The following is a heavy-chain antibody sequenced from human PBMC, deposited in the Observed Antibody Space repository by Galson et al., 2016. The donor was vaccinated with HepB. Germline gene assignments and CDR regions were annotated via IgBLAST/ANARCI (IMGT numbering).Heavy chain of an antibody. Sequence: SVKVSCKASGGIFSPYAITWVRQAPGQGLEWMGGIIPLFGTAILAQNFHDRVTITADDSTSTAYRELSSLRSDDTAVYYCARGANPDDGYNPPYYFDYWGQGTLVTVSS. J-gene: IGHJ4*02. CDR2: IIPLFGTA. V-gene: IGHV1-69*13. CDR1: GGIFSPYA. CDR3: ARGANPDDGYNPPYYFDY. D-gene: IGHD5-24*01.